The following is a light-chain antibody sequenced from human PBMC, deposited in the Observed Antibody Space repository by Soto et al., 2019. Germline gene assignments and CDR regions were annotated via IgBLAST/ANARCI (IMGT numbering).Light chain of an antibody. V-gene: IGKV3-15*01. CDR3: QRDSEWPWT. CDR1: QGVYSH. J-gene: IGKJ1*01. CDR2: AAS. Sequence: IVITQSPATLSVSTGERVTLSCRASQGVYSHLAWYQQKPGQAHRLLLYAASTRATGIPARFSGGGSGTEFTLTISSLQSEDSAVYSFQRDSEWPWTFGQGNKVEIK.